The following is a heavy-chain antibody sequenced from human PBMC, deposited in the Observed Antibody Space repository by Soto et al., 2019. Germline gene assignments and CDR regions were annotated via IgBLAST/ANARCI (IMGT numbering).Heavy chain of an antibody. CDR2: INPNSGGT. J-gene: IGHJ3*02. CDR1: GYTFTGYY. CDR3: ATDYYDSSASDAFDI. D-gene: IGHD3-22*01. Sequence: GASVKVSCKASGYTFTGYYMHWVRQAPGQGLEWMGWINPNSGGTNYAQKFQGWVTMTRDTSISTAYMELSRLRSEDTAVYYCATDYYDSSASDAFDIWGQGTMVTVSS. V-gene: IGHV1-2*04.